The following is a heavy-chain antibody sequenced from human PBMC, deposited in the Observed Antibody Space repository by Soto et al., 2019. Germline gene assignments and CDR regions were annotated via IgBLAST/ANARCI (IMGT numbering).Heavy chain of an antibody. D-gene: IGHD3-22*01. CDR2: INPSGGST. CDR3: ARGDDSSGYPAYYYYYGMDV. J-gene: IGHJ6*02. CDR1: GYTFTSYY. V-gene: IGHV1-46*01. Sequence: QVQLVQSGAEVKKPGASVKVSCKASGYTFTSYYMHWVRQAPGQGLEWMGIINPSGGSTSYAQKFQGRVTMTRDTSTSTVYMELSSLISADTAVYYCARGDDSSGYPAYYYYYGMDVWGQGTTVTVSS.